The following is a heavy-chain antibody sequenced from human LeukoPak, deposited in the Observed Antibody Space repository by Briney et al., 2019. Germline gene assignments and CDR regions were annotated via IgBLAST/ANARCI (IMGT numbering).Heavy chain of an antibody. CDR1: GFTFSSYA. V-gene: IGHV3-21*01. J-gene: IGHJ5*02. D-gene: IGHD3-10*01. CDR3: ARDTYYYGSGIANL. Sequence: GGSLRLSCAASGFTFSSYAMSWVRQAPGKGLEWVSSISSSSYIYYADSVKGRFTISRDNAKNSLYLQMNSLRAEDTAVYYCARDTYYYGSGIANLWGQGTLVTVSS. CDR2: ISSSSYI.